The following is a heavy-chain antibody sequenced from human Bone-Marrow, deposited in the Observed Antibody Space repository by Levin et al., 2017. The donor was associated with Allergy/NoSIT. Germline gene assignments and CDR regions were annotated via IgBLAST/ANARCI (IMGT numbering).Heavy chain of an antibody. Sequence: ASVKVSCRASGYTFTGFYLHWVRQAPGQGLEWMGWINPNSGGTNYAQKFQGRVTMTRDTSISTAYMDLSRLRSDDTAVYYCARMGYCSGGSCHGDYWGQGTLVTVSS. CDR1: GYTFTGFY. D-gene: IGHD2-15*01. CDR2: INPNSGGT. J-gene: IGHJ4*02. CDR3: ARMGYCSGGSCHGDY. V-gene: IGHV1-2*02.